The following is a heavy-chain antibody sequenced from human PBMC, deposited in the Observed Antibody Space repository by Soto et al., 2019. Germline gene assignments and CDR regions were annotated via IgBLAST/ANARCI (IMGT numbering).Heavy chain of an antibody. D-gene: IGHD5-12*01. V-gene: IGHV3-30*14. CDR2: ISYDGTYK. CDR3: ANEVDVAFSSLQYGMDV. CDR1: GFTFNNFA. Sequence: XGSLRLSCSASGFTFNNFAMHWVRQAPGKGLEWVAFISYDGTYKYYADSVRGRFTVYRDNSKSTLFLQMNSPKFEDTAVYVCANEVDVAFSSLQYGMDVWGQGTTVTVSS. J-gene: IGHJ6*02.